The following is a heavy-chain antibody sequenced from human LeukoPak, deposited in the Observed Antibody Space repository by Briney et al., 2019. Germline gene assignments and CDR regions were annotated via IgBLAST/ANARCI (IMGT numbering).Heavy chain of an antibody. CDR3: AKGGYYDSSGYHTPFDP. J-gene: IGHJ5*02. V-gene: IGHV3-23*01. D-gene: IGHD3-22*01. Sequence: GGSLRLSCAASGFTFSSYAMSWVRQAPGKGLEWVSAIGGSGGSTYYADSVKGRFTISRDNSKNTLYLQMNSLRAEDTAVYYCAKGGYYDSSGYHTPFDPWGQGTLVTVSS. CDR2: IGGSGGST. CDR1: GFTFSSYA.